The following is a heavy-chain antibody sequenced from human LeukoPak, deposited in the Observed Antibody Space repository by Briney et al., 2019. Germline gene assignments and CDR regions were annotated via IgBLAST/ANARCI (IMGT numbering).Heavy chain of an antibody. CDR2: ISYDGSNK. CDR3: AKDILYYYDSSGYYDY. D-gene: IGHD3-22*01. V-gene: IGHV3-30*18. Sequence: GGSLRLSCAASGFTFSSYGMHWVRQAPGKGLEWVAVISYDGSNKYYADSVKGRFTISRDNAKNSLYLQMNSLRAEDTALYYCAKDILYYYDSSGYYDYWGQGTLVTVSS. J-gene: IGHJ4*02. CDR1: GFTFSSYG.